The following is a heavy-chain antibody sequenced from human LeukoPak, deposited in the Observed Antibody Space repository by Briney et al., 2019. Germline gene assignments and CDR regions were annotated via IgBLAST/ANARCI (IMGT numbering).Heavy chain of an antibody. Sequence: VASVKVSCKASGYTFTSYDINWVRQATGQGLEWMGWMNPNSGNTGYAQKFQGRVTLPRNTSISTAYMELSSLRSEDTAVYYCARGWLGARRNWFDPWGQGTLVTVSS. J-gene: IGHJ5*02. CDR1: GYTFTSYD. CDR3: ARGWLGARRNWFDP. CDR2: MNPNSGNT. D-gene: IGHD3-9*01. V-gene: IGHV1-8*01.